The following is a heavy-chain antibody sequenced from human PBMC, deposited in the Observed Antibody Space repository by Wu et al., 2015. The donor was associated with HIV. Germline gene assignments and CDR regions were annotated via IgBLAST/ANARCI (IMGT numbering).Heavy chain of an antibody. CDR1: GDTFNIFA. V-gene: IGHV1-69*05. Sequence: QVQLVQSGAEVKKPGSSVKVSCKASGDTFNIFAINWVRQAPGQGLEWMGGFIPAFHTTDYAGKFQGRVTMTRDTSTSTVYLEMSSLRSEDTALYYCARSGSGWERYVFDLWGQGTQVTVSS. D-gene: IGHD6-19*01. J-gene: IGHJ4*02. CDR3: ARSGSGWERYVFDL. CDR2: FIPAFHTT.